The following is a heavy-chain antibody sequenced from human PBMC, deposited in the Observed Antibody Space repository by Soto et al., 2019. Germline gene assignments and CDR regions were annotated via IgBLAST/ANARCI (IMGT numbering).Heavy chain of an antibody. CDR1: GYTFTNYA. CDR3: ARGLLWFGES. V-gene: IGHV1-3*01. D-gene: IGHD3-10*01. J-gene: IGHJ5*02. Sequence: ASVKVSCKASGYTFTNYAMHWVRQAPGQGLEWMGWINAGNGNTKYSQKFQDRVTITRDTPASTAYMELSSLRSEDTAVYYCARGLLWFGESWGQGTLVTVSS. CDR2: INAGNGNT.